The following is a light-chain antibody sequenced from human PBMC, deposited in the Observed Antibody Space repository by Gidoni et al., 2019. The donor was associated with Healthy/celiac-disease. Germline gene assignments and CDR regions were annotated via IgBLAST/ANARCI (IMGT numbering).Light chain of an antibody. CDR3: QQRSNWFT. CDR2: DAS. V-gene: IGKV3-11*01. CDR1: QSVSSY. Sequence: ELVLTQSPATLSLSPGERATLSCRASQSVSSYLAWYQQKPGQAPRLLIYDASNRATGIPARFSGSGSGTDFTLTISSREPEDFAVYYCQQRSNWFTFXXXTRLEIK. J-gene: IGKJ5*01.